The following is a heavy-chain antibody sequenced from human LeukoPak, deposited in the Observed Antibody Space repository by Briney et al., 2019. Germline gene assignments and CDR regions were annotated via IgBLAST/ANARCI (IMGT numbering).Heavy chain of an antibody. J-gene: IGHJ1*01. D-gene: IGHD4-17*01. CDR2: INSDGSST. Sequence: GGSLRLSCAASGYTFSSYLMHWVRQAPGKGLVWVSRINSDGSSTSYADSVKGRFTISRDNAKNTLYLQMNSLRAEDTAVYYCTSPYYGDYVGYLHHWGQGTLVTVSS. V-gene: IGHV3-74*01. CDR3: TSPYYGDYVGYLHH. CDR1: GYTFSSYL.